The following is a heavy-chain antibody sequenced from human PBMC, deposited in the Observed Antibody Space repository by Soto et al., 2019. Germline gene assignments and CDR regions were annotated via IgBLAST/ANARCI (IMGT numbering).Heavy chain of an antibody. CDR2: INSDGSST. CDR1: GFTFSSYW. J-gene: IGHJ6*02. CDR3: ARGKVYTYGRGMDV. D-gene: IGHD5-18*01. Sequence: RRLSCAASGFTFSSYWMHWVRQAPGKGLVWVSRINSDGSSTSYADSVKGRFTISRDNTKNTLYLQMNSLMAEDTAVYYCARGKVYTYGRGMDVWGQGTTVTVS. V-gene: IGHV3-74*01.